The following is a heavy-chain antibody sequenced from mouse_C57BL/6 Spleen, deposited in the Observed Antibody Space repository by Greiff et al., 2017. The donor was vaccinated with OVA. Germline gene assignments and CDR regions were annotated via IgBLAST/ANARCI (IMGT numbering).Heavy chain of an antibody. CDR2: INPNNGGT. V-gene: IGHV1-26*01. J-gene: IGHJ4*01. Sequence: VQLQQSGPELVKPGASVKISCKASGYTFTDYYMNWVKQSHGKSLEWIGDINPNNGGTSYNQKFKGKATLTVDKSSSTAYMELRSLTSEDSAVYYCARAYYGSSYEGAMDYWGQGTSVTVSS. CDR1: GYTFTDYY. D-gene: IGHD1-1*01. CDR3: ARAYYGSSYEGAMDY.